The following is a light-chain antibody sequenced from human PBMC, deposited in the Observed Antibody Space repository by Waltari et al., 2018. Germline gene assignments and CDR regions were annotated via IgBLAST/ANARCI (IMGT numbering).Light chain of an antibody. Sequence: DIQMTQSPSTLSASVGDRVTITCRASQSISSWFAWYQPKPGKAPKLLIYKASSLESGVPSRFSGSGSGTEFTLTISSLQPDDFATYYCQQYNSYSLFGQGTKLEIK. V-gene: IGKV1-5*03. J-gene: IGKJ2*01. CDR2: KAS. CDR1: QSISSW. CDR3: QQYNSYSL.